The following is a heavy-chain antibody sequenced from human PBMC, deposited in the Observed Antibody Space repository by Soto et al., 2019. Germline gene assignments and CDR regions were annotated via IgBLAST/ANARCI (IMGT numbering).Heavy chain of an antibody. Sequence: GGSLRLSCVASGFTFSSYGMHWVRQAPGKGLEWVAVIWYDGSNKYYADSVKGRFTISRDNSKNTLYLQMNSLRAEDTAVYYCARELSRHFDYWRQGTLVTVSS. V-gene: IGHV3-33*01. CDR3: ARELSRHFDY. J-gene: IGHJ4*02. CDR2: IWYDGSNK. CDR1: GFTFSSYG. D-gene: IGHD2-2*01.